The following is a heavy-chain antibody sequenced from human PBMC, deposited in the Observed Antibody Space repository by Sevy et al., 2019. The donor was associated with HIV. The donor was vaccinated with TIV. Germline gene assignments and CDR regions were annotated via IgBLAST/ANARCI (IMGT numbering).Heavy chain of an antibody. D-gene: IGHD3-10*01. V-gene: IGHV1-69*13. J-gene: IGHJ4*02. CDR2: IIPMFGTA. CDR1: GGTFSSYA. Sequence: ASVKVSCKASGGTFSSYAISWVRQAPGQGLEWLGGIIPMFGTANYEQKFQGRVIITADESTSTVYMELSSLKSGDTAVYYCVRGPNGSYLLYYFDNWGQGTLVTVSS. CDR3: VRGPNGSYLLYYFDN.